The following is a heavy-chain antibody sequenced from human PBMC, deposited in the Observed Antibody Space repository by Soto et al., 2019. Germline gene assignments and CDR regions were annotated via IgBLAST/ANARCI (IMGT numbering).Heavy chain of an antibody. D-gene: IGHD3-3*01. J-gene: IGHJ4*02. V-gene: IGHV5-51*01. CDR2: IYPSDTDT. CDR1: GYNFAGYW. CDR3: ARGGVSTRTFDY. Sequence: GEDLKISCKGSGYNFAGYWIAWVREMPGKGLELMGIIYPSDTDTRYRPSFQGQVTISADKSISSAYLQWSSLRASDTAMYYCARGGVSTRTFDYWGQGTPVTVSS.